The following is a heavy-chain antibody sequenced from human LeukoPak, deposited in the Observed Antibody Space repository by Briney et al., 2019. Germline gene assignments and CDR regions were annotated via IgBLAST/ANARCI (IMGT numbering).Heavy chain of an antibody. CDR1: SYSISSDYY. J-gene: IGHJ5*02. D-gene: IGHD3-10*01. CDR3: ARGRMVRGAIRWFDP. CDR2: INHSGST. V-gene: IGHV4-38-2*02. Sequence: SETLSLTCTVSSYSISSDYYWGWIRQPPGKGLEWIGEINHSGSTNYNPSLKSRVTISVDTSKNQFSLKLSSVTAADTAVYYCARGRMVRGAIRWFDPWGQGTLVTVSS.